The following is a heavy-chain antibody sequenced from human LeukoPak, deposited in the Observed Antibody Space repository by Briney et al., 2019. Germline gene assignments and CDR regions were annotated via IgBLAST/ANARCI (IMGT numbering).Heavy chain of an antibody. D-gene: IGHD3-10*01. V-gene: IGHV1-3*03. Sequence: ASVKVSCKASGYTFTSCARHWVRQAPGQRLEWMGWINAGNGNTKYSQEIQGRVTITRDTSASTAYMELSSLRSEDMAVYYCARARYYGSGSYLYLDYWGQGTLVSVSS. J-gene: IGHJ4*02. CDR1: GYTFTSCA. CDR3: ARARYYGSGSYLYLDY. CDR2: INAGNGNT.